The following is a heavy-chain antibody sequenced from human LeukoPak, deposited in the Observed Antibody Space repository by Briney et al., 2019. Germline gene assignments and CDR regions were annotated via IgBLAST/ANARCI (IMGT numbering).Heavy chain of an antibody. CDR2: IKTKTDGGTT. V-gene: IGHV3-15*01. D-gene: IGHD6-13*01. CDR3: TTDRRITAAGTYYGMDV. Sequence: GGSLRLSCAASGFTFSNAWMSWVRQAPGKGLEWVGRIKTKTDGGTTDYAAPVKGRFTISRDDSNTTLYLQMNSLKTEDTAVYYCTTDRRITAAGTYYGMDVWGQGTTVTVSS. CDR1: GFTFSNAW. J-gene: IGHJ6*02.